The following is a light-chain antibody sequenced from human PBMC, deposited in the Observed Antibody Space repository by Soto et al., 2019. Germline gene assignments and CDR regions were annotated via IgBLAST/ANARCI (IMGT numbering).Light chain of an antibody. CDR3: CSYTGSYSYV. Sequence: QSALTQPHSVSGSPGQSVTISCTGTSSDVGGYSYVSWYQQHPGKAPELIIYDVTERPSGVPDRFSGSKSGNTASLTISGLQAEDEADYYCCSYTGSYSYVFGIGIKLTVL. V-gene: IGLV2-11*01. J-gene: IGLJ1*01. CDR1: SSDVGGYSY. CDR2: DVT.